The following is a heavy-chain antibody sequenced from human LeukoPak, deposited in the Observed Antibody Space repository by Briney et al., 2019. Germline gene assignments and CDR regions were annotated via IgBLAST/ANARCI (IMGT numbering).Heavy chain of an antibody. V-gene: IGHV3-7*03. CDR2: IKKDGSEK. Sequence: GGSLRLSCTASGFIFSGSWMAWIRQAPGKGLEWVAIIKKDGSEKYYVDSMKGRFTISRDNAKNSLFLQMNSLRAEDTVIYYCTTDTWYSAGHWGQGTLVTVSS. CDR1: GFIFSGSW. D-gene: IGHD2-15*01. J-gene: IGHJ4*02. CDR3: TTDTWYSAGH.